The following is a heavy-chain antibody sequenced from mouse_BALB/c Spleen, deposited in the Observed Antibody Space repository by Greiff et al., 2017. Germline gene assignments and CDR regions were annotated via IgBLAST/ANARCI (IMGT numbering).Heavy chain of an antibody. CDR2: ISSGGSYT. Sequence: EVQGVESGGGLVKPGGSLKLSCAASGFTFSSYTMSWVRQTPEKRLEWVATISSGGSYTYYPDSVKGRFTISRDNAKNTLYLQMSSLKSEDTAMYYCTRDIGDYFDYWGQGTTLTVSS. J-gene: IGHJ2*01. CDR3: TRDIGDYFDY. CDR1: GFTFSSYT. V-gene: IGHV5-6-4*01.